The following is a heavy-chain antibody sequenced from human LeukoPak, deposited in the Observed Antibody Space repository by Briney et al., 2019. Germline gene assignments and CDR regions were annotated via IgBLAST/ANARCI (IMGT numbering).Heavy chain of an antibody. D-gene: IGHD3-16*01. V-gene: IGHV3-33*01. CDR3: ARDYADYFDS. J-gene: IGHJ4*02. CDR1: GFTFSRNG. Sequence: PGGSLRLSCAASGFTFSRNGMHWVRQAPGKGLEWVAVIWYDGSNKYCADSVKGRFTVSRDNSKNTLTLEMNSLRAEDTAVYYCARDYADYFDSWGQGTLVTVSS. CDR2: IWYDGSNK.